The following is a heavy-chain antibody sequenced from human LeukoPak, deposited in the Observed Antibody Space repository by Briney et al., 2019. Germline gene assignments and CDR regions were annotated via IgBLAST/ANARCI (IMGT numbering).Heavy chain of an antibody. D-gene: IGHD5-24*01. CDR2: ISSSGSTI. Sequence: GGSLRLSCAASGFTFNKYTMTWVRQAPGKGLDWVSSISSSGSTIYYADSVKGRFTISRDNAKNSLYLQMNSLRAEDTAVYYCARGRDGYKPYYYYYYMDVWGKGTTVTVSS. CDR1: GFTFNKYT. CDR3: ARGRDGYKPYYYYYYMDV. J-gene: IGHJ6*03. V-gene: IGHV3-48*04.